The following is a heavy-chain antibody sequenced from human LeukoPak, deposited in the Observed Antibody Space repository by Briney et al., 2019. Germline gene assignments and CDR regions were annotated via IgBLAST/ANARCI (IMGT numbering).Heavy chain of an antibody. CDR1: GFTFSTYS. CDR3: ARLPTFYYDSSHYHYDY. D-gene: IGHD3-22*01. CDR2: ISYDGSNK. J-gene: IGHJ4*02. Sequence: PGGSLRLSCVVSGFTFSTYSMNWVRQAPGKGLEWVAVISYDGSNKYYADSVKGRFTISRDNSKNTLYLQMNSLRAEDTAVYYCARLPTFYYDSSHYHYDYWGQGTLVTVSS. V-gene: IGHV3-30*03.